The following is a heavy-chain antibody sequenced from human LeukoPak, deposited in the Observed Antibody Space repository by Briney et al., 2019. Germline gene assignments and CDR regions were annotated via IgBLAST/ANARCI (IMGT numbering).Heavy chain of an antibody. D-gene: IGHD3-16*02. J-gene: IGHJ3*02. Sequence: GGSLRLSCAASGFTFSSYEMNWVRQAPGKGLEWVSYISSSGSTIYYADSVKGRFTISRDNAKNSLYLQMNSLRAEDTAVYYCARVPAGVIGMKDAFDIWGQGTMVTVSS. CDR2: ISSSGSTI. V-gene: IGHV3-48*03. CDR1: GFTFSSYE. CDR3: ARVPAGVIGMKDAFDI.